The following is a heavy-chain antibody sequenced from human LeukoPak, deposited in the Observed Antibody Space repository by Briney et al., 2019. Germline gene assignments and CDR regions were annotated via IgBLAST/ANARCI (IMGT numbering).Heavy chain of an antibody. J-gene: IGHJ3*02. CDR2: INPNTGGT. CDR1: GYTFTDYY. D-gene: IGHD3-10*01. Sequence: ASVKVSCKASGYTFTDYYMHWVRQAPGQGLEWMGWINPNTGGTNYAQKFQGRVTMIRDTSISTAYMELRRLSPADTAVYYCATLWFGEYGDGFDIWGQGTVVTVSS. CDR3: ATLWFGEYGDGFDI. V-gene: IGHV1-2*02.